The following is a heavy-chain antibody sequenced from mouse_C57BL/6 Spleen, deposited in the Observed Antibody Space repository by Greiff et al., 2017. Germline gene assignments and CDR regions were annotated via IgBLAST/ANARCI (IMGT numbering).Heavy chain of an antibody. CDR1: GYTFTDYY. D-gene: IGHD2-1*01. V-gene: IGHV1-26*01. CDR2: INPNNGGT. CDR3: ARPDGNALAWFAY. Sequence: EVQLQQSGPELVKPGASVKISCKASGYTFTDYYMNWVKQSPGKSLEWIGDINPNNGGTSYNQKFKGKATWTVDKSSSTAYMELRSLTSEDSAVYCCARPDGNALAWFAYWGQGTLVTVSA. J-gene: IGHJ3*01.